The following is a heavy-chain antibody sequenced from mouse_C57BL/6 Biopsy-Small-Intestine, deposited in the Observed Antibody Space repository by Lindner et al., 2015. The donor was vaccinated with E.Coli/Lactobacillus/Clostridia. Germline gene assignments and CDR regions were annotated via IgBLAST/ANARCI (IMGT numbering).Heavy chain of an antibody. CDR2: ISSGSKTI. J-gene: IGHJ1*03. V-gene: IGHV5-17*01. CDR1: GFTFSDYG. CDR3: ARPTGTGYFDV. Sequence: VQLQESGGGLVKPGGSLKLSCAASGFTFSDYGMYWVRQAPEKGLEWVAYISSGSKTIYYVDTVKGRFTISRDNAKNTLFLQMTSLRSEDAAMYYCARPTGTGYFDVWGTGTTVTVSS. D-gene: IGHD4-1*01.